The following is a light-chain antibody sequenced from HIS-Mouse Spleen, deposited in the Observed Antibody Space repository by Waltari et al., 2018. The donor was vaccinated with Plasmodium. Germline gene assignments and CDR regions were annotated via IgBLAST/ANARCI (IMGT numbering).Light chain of an antibody. CDR3: QSADSSGTPNWV. J-gene: IGLJ3*02. Sequence: SYELTQPPSVSVSPGQTARITCSGDALPKQYAYWYQQKPGQAPVLVINKDSERPSGIPDRFSGSSSGTTVTLTISGVQAEDEADYYCQSADSSGTPNWVFGGGTKLTVL. V-gene: IGLV3-25*03. CDR2: KDS. CDR1: ALPKQY.